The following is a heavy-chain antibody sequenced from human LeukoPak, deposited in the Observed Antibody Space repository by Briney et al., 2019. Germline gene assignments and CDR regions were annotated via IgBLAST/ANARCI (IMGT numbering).Heavy chain of an antibody. V-gene: IGHV3-23*01. CDR1: GFTFSSYA. J-gene: IGHJ5*02. CDR2: ISGSGGST. CDR3: ANTHTLLWFGELLSWFDP. Sequence: PGGSLRLSCAASGFTFSSYAMSWVRQAPGKGLEWVSAISGSGGSTYYADSVKGRFTISRDNSKNTLYLQMNSLRAEDTAVYYCANTHTLLWFGELLSWFDPWGQGTLVTVSS. D-gene: IGHD3-10*01.